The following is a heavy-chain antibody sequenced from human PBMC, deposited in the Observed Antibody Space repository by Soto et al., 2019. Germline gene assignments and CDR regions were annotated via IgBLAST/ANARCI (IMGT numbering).Heavy chain of an antibody. CDR3: TTADRIVRAAPSGY. J-gene: IGHJ4*02. V-gene: IGHV3-15*07. Sequence: EVQLVESGGGLVKPGESLRVSCAASGFTFSNAWMDWVRQAPGKGLEWVGRIRSNNEGGAAEYAAPVKGRFTISRDDSKNTMNLQMNSLKTEDTGVYYCTTADRIVRAAPSGYWGQGTLVTVSS. D-gene: IGHD1-26*01. CDR2: IRSNNEGGAA. CDR1: GFTFSNAW.